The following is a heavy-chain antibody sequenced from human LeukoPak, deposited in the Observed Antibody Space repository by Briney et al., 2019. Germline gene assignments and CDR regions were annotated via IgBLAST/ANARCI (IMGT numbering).Heavy chain of an antibody. CDR1: GYTLTELS. V-gene: IGHV1-24*01. J-gene: IGHJ5*02. CDR2: FDPEDGET. Sequence: ASVKVSCKVSGYTLTELSMHWVRQAPGKGLEWMGGFDPEDGETIYAQKFQGRVTMTEDTSTDTAYMELSSLRSEDTAVYYCARDKVDCSGGSCYSRGNWFDPWGQGTLVTVSS. CDR3: ARDKVDCSGGSCYSRGNWFDP. D-gene: IGHD2-15*01.